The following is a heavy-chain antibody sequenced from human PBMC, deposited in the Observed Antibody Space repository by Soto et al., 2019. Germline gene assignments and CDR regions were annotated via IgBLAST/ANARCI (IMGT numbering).Heavy chain of an antibody. D-gene: IGHD2-21*02. V-gene: IGHV3-33*01. CDR2: IWYDGSNK. Sequence: QVQLVESGGCVVQPGRSLRLSCAASGFTFSSYGMHWVRQAPGKGLEWVAVIWYDGSNKYYADSVKGRFTISRDNSKITLYRQMNGLRAEYTDVYYCASVRLDCVWPNDPFDIWGQGTMVTVSS. J-gene: IGHJ3*02. CDR1: GFTFSSYG. CDR3: ASVRLDCVWPNDPFDI.